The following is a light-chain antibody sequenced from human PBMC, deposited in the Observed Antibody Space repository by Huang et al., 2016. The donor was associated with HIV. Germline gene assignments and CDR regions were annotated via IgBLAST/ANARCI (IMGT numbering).Light chain of an antibody. CDR2: DAS. Sequence: EVVMTQSPATLSVSPGERATLSCRASEGVSSNLAWYQQKPGQAPRPLIYDASTRATGIPARFSGSGSGTEFTLTISSLQSEDFAVYYCQQYSNWPPFTFGQGTNLEIK. CDR3: QQYSNWPPFT. J-gene: IGKJ2*01. CDR1: EGVSSN. V-gene: IGKV3-15*01.